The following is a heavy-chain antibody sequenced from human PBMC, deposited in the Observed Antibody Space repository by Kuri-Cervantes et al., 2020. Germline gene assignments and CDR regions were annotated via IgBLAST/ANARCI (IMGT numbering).Heavy chain of an antibody. V-gene: IGHV2-5*02. CDR3: ARIRPRGYSYGYRAAFDI. J-gene: IGHJ3*02. D-gene: IGHD5-18*01. CDR2: IYWDDDK. Sequence: SGPTLVKPTQTLTLTCTFSGFSLSTSGVGVGWIRQPPGKALEWLALIYWDDDKRYSPSLKSRLTITKDTSKNQVVLTMTSMDPVDTATYYCARIRPRGYSYGYRAAFDIWGQGTMVTVSS. CDR1: GFSLSTSGVG.